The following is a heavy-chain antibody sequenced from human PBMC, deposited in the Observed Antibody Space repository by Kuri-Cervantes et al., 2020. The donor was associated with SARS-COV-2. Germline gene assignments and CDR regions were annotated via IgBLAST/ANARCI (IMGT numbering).Heavy chain of an antibody. CDR3: ARDWVAAAGQAEYFQH. J-gene: IGHJ1*01. Sequence: GGSLRLSCAASGFTFSSYSMNWVRQAPGKGLGWVSSISSSSSYIYYADSVKGRFTISRDNAKNSLYLQMNSLRAEDTAVYYCARDWVAAAGQAEYFQHWGQGTRVTVSS. CDR2: ISSSSSYI. D-gene: IGHD6-13*01. V-gene: IGHV3-21*01. CDR1: GFTFSSYS.